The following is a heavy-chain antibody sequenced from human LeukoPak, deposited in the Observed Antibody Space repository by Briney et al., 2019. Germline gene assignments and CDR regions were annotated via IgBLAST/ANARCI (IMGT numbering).Heavy chain of an antibody. CDR2: IFHSGST. CDR3: ARRKADRPRDYYFDY. CDR1: GGSVSRGSYY. V-gene: IGHV4-61*01. Sequence: PSETLSLTCTVTGGSVSRGSYYWSWIRQPPGKGLEWIGYIFHSGSTNYSPSLNSRVTISIDTSKNQFSLKLRSVTAADTAVYFCARRKADRPRDYYFDYWGQGILVTVSS. J-gene: IGHJ4*02. D-gene: IGHD6-6*01.